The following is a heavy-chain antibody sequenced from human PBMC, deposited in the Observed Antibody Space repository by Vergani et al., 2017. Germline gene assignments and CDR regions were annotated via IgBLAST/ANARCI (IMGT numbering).Heavy chain of an antibody. J-gene: IGHJ4*02. V-gene: IGHV3-23*01. CDR3: GRGSDNYN. Sequence: EVQLLQSEGAVVQPGGSLRLSCVASGFNFSSHAMSWVRQGHGQGLEWVSSIKNTGDSTHYADSVKGRFTISRDNSKNTLYLQMNSLRVEDTAVYYCGRGSDNYNWCQETLVTVSS. D-gene: IGHD5-24*01. CDR2: IKNTGDST. CDR1: GFNFSSHA.